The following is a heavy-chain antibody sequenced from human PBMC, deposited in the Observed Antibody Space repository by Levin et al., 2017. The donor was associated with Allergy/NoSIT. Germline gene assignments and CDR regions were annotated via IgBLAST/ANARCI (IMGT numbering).Heavy chain of an antibody. Sequence: GGSLRLSCAASGFTFDDYTMHWVRQAPGKGLEWVSLISWDGYSTYYADSVKGRFTISRDNSENSLYLQMNSLRTEDTALYYCAKGTSNWNYFSYFDYWGQGTLVTVSS. J-gene: IGHJ4*02. CDR2: ISWDGYST. CDR3: AKGTSNWNYFSYFDY. CDR1: GFTFDDYT. V-gene: IGHV3-43*01. D-gene: IGHD1-7*01.